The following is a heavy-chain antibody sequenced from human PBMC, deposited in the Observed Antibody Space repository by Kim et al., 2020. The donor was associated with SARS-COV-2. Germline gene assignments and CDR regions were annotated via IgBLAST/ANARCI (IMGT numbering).Heavy chain of an antibody. V-gene: IGHV3-30*04. D-gene: IGHD6-13*01. CDR3: ARDQGPYSSSRYGSDFGY. J-gene: IGHJ4*02. CDR1: GFTFSSYA. Sequence: GGSLRLSCAASGFTFSSYAMHWVRQAPGKGLEWVAVISYDGSNKYYADSVKGRFTISRDNSKNTLYLQMNSLRAEDTAVYYCARDQGPYSSSRYGSDFGYWGQGTLVTVSS. CDR2: ISYDGSNK.